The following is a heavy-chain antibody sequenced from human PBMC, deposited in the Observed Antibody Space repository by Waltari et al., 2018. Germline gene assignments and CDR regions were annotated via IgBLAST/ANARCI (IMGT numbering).Heavy chain of an antibody. D-gene: IGHD6-13*01. CDR1: GGSISSGSYY. V-gene: IGHV4-61*02. CDR2: IYTSGST. Sequence: QVQLQESGPGLVKPSQTLSLTCTVSGGSISSGSYYWSCLRQPPRKGLEWIGRIYTSGSTNYNPSRKSRVTISVDTSKNQFSLKLSSVTAADTAVYYCARERKYSSSWSVFYFDYWGQGTLVTVSS. J-gene: IGHJ4*02. CDR3: ARERKYSSSWSVFYFDY.